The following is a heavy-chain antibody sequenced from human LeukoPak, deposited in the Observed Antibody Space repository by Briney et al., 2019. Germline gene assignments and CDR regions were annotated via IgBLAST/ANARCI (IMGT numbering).Heavy chain of an antibody. CDR3: ARNSCPSGSCYDNRGYFDY. V-gene: IGHV4-61*02. D-gene: IGHD2-15*01. J-gene: IGHJ4*02. Sequence: SETLSLTCTVSGGSISSDTYYWSWIRQPAGKGLEWIGRIYTSGSTNYNPSLKRRITISVDTSKNQFSLKLSSVTAADTAVYYCARNSCPSGSCYDNRGYFDYWGQGTLVTVSS. CDR2: IYTSGST. CDR1: GGSISSDTYY.